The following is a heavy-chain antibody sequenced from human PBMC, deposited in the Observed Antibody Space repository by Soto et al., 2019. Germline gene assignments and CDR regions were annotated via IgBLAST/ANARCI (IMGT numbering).Heavy chain of an antibody. Sequence: QVQLVQSGAEVKKPGSPVKVSGKASGGTFSSYAISWVRQAPGQGLEWMGGSRPIFGTANYARKFQGRVTITADRSTRTAYKELSSLRSEDTAVYCCARASALTVPCGSVSCPRMDVWDQVTTVTVSS. D-gene: IGHD2-2*01. J-gene: IGHJ6*02. V-gene: IGHV1-69*06. CDR3: ARASALTVPCGSVSCPRMDV. CDR1: GGTFSSYA. CDR2: SRPIFGTA.